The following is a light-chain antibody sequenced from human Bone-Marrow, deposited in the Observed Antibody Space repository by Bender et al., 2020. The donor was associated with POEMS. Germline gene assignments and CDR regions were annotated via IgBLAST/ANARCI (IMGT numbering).Light chain of an antibody. CDR3: QSYDNSLGGWV. CDR1: SSNTGSGYD. CDR2: GYN. V-gene: IGLV1-40*01. J-gene: IGLJ3*02. Sequence: QSVLTQPPSVSGAPGQRVTISCTGSSSNTGSGYDINWYQHLPGTAPKLLIYGYNNRPSGVPDRFSGPKSGTSASLAITGVQAEDEGDYYCQSYDNSLGGWVFGGGTKLTVL.